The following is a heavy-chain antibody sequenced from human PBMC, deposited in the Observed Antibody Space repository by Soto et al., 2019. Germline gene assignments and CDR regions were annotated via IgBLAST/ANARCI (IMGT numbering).Heavy chain of an antibody. Sequence: SETLSLTCTVSCGSISSGGYYWSWIRQHPGKGLEWIGYIYYSGSTYYNPSLKSRVTISVDTSKNQFSLKLSSVTAADTAVYYCARAGYSNYLFDYWGQGTLVTVSS. CDR3: ARAGYSNYLFDY. CDR1: CGSISSGGYY. J-gene: IGHJ4*02. V-gene: IGHV4-31*03. D-gene: IGHD4-4*01. CDR2: IYYSGST.